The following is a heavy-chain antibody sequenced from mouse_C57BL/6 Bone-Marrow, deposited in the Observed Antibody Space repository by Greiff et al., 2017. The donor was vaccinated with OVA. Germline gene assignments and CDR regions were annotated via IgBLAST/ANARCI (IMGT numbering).Heavy chain of an antibody. D-gene: IGHD2-2*01. CDR1: GYTFTSYG. V-gene: IGHV1-81*01. CDR2: IYPRSGNT. Sequence: QVQLQQSGAELARPGASVKLSCKASGYTFTSYGISWVKQRTGQGLEWIGEIYPRSGNTYYNEKFKGKATLTADKSSSTAYMELRSLTSEDSAVYFCASGIYYGYDEGWYFDVWGTGTTVTVSS. J-gene: IGHJ1*03. CDR3: ASGIYYGYDEGWYFDV.